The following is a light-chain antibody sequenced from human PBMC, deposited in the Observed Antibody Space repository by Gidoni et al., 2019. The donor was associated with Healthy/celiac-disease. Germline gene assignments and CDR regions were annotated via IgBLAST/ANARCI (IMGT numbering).Light chain of an antibody. V-gene: IGLV3-1*01. CDR1: KLGDKY. CDR2: QDS. CDR3: QAWDSSTACGL. J-gene: IGLJ2*01. Sequence: SYELTQPPSVSVSPGQTASITCSGDKLGDKYACWYQQKPGQSPVLVIYQDSKRPSGIPERFSGSNSGNTATLTISGTQAMDEADYYCQAWDSSTACGLFGGGTKLTVL.